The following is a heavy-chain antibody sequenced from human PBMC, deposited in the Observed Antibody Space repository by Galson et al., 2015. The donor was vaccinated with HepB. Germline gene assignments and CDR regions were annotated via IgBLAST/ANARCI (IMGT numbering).Heavy chain of an antibody. D-gene: IGHD3-22*01. CDR1: GYTFTSYA. CDR3: ARASSPNYYDSSGYYFCWFDP. Sequence: SVKVSCKASGYTFTSYAMHWVRQAPGQRLEWMGWINAGNGNTKYSQKFQGRVTITRDTSASTAYMELSSLRSEDTAVYYCARASSPNYYDSSGYYFCWFDPWGQGTLVTVSS. J-gene: IGHJ5*02. V-gene: IGHV1-3*01. CDR2: INAGNGNT.